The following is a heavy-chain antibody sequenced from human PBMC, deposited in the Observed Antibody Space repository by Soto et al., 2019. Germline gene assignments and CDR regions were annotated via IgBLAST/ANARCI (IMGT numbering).Heavy chain of an antibody. J-gene: IGHJ5*02. CDR3: ARAKVDSSGWYLWFDP. CDR2: INAGNGNT. CDR1: GYTFTSYA. V-gene: IGHV1-3*01. D-gene: IGHD6-19*01. Sequence: ASVKVSCKASGYTFTSYAMHWVRQAPGQRLEWMGWINAGNGNTKYSQKFQGRVTITRGTSASTAYMELSSLRSEDTAVYYCARAKVDSSGWYLWFDPWGQGTLVTVSS.